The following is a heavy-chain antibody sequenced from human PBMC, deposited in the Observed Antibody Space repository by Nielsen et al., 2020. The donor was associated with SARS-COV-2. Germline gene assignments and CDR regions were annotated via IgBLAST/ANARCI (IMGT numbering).Heavy chain of an antibody. J-gene: IGHJ6*02. Sequence: WVRQAPGQGLEWMGWINTNTGSPTYAQGFTGRFVFSLDTSVSTAYLQISSLKAEDTAVYYCARGDSSSWYVIVGATTSVGYYYGMDVWGQGTTVTVSS. V-gene: IGHV7-4-1*02. CDR2: INTNTGSP. D-gene: IGHD1-26*01. CDR3: ARGDSSSWYVIVGATTSVGYYYGMDV.